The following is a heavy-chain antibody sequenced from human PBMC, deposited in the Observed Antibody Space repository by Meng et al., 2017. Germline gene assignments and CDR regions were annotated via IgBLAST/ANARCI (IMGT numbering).Heavy chain of an antibody. V-gene: IGHV6-1*01. Sequence: QVQLQQSGPGLVKPSQTLPLTFAISGDSISSNSAAWIWIRQSPSRGLEWLGRTYYRSKWYNDYAVSVRGRITINPDTSKNQFSLQLNSMTPEDTAMYYCARGRTEMDIEYWGRGTLVTVSS. CDR3: ARGRTEMDIEY. CDR2: TYYRSKWYN. CDR1: GDSISSNSAA. J-gene: IGHJ4*02. D-gene: IGHD2-2*03.